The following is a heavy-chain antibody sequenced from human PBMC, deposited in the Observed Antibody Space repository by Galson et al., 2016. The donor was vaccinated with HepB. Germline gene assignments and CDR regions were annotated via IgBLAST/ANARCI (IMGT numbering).Heavy chain of an antibody. V-gene: IGHV3-53*05. CDR1: GFTFSRYW. Sequence: SLRLSCAASGFTFSRYWMSWVRQAPGQGLEWVSVIYSGGATYYTDSVRGRFTISRDDSKNTLFLQMDSLRPKDTAAYCCARGLVGSTTAFDSWGQGTLVAVSS. CDR2: IYSGGAT. J-gene: IGHJ4*02. D-gene: IGHD1-26*01. CDR3: ARGLVGSTTAFDS.